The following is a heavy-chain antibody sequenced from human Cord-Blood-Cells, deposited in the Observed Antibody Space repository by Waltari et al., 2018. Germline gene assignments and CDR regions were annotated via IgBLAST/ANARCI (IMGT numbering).Heavy chain of an antibody. J-gene: IGHJ4*02. CDR1: GGSFSGYY. V-gene: IGHV4-34*01. D-gene: IGHD6-19*01. Sequence: QVQLQQWGAGLLKPSETLSLTCAVYGGSFSGYYWSWIRQPPGKGLEWIGEINHSGSTNYNPSLKSRVTISVDTSKNQFSLKLSSVTAADTAVYYCAHRENASIAVAGSDYWGQGTLVTVSS. CDR3: AHRENASIAVAGSDY. CDR2: INHSGST.